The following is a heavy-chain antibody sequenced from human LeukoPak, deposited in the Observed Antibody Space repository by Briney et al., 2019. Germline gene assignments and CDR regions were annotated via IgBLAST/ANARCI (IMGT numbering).Heavy chain of an antibody. V-gene: IGHV4-38-2*02. CDR3: ARSTEGFDP. CDR2: IYHSGST. J-gene: IGHJ5*02. CDR1: GYSISSGYY. Sequence: PSETLSLTCTVSGYSISSGYYWGWIRQPPGKGLEWIGSIYHSGSTYYNPSLKSRVTMSVDTSKNQFSLKLTSVTAADTAVYYCARSTEGFDPWGQGTLVTVSS.